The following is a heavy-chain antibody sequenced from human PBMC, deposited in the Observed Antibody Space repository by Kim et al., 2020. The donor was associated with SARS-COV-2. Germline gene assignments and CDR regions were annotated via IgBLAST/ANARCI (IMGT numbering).Heavy chain of an antibody. J-gene: IGHJ3*01. CDR1: GGSLSTYY. V-gene: IGHV4-59*12. D-gene: IGHD2-15*01. Sequence: SETLSLTCSVSGGSLSTYYWSWIRQPPGKELEYIGYIYYTGSSNYNPSLKSRVTMSVDTSKNQFSLELTSVTAPDTAVYYCARDRIYCTGGSCYSAFDVWGQGTMVTVSS. CDR3: ARDRIYCTGGSCYSAFDV. CDR2: IYYTGSS.